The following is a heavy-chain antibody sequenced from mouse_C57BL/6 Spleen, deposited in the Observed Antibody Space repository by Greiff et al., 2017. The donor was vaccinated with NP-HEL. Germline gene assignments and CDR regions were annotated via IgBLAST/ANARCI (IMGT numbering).Heavy chain of an antibody. J-gene: IGHJ2*01. CDR1: GFTFSSYA. CDR2: ISDGGSYT. V-gene: IGHV5-4*01. Sequence: VQLKQSGGGLVKPGGSLKLSCAASGFTFSSYAMSWVRQTPEKRLEWVATISDGGSYTYYPDNVKGRFTISRDNAKNNLYLQMSHLKSEDTAMYYCARGGMVTTGGYFDYWGQGTTLTVSS. CDR3: ARGGMVTTGGYFDY. D-gene: IGHD2-2*01.